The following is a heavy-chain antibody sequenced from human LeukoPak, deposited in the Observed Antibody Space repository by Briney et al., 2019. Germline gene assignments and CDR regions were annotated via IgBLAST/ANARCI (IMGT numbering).Heavy chain of an antibody. V-gene: IGHV3-23*01. CDR3: ATVGVGWVAFEY. D-gene: IGHD3-16*01. CDR1: GFIFIHYA. Sequence: GGSLRLSCAASGFIFIHYAMTWVRQTPGTGLEWVSGISESGGATYYAGSAKGRFTISRDNSKNTLYLQMNSLRSDDTAVYYCATVGVGWVAFEYWGQGVLVTVSS. J-gene: IGHJ4*02. CDR2: ISESGGAT.